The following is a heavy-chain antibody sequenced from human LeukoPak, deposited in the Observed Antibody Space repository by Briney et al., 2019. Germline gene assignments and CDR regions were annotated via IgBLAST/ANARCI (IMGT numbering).Heavy chain of an antibody. CDR2: VSYDGSDK. CDR3: ARDSRGPDY. D-gene: IGHD3-22*01. Sequence: GRSLRLSCAASGFTFSNYDMYWVRQAPGRGLDWVAVVSYDGSDKYYADSVKGRFTISRDNSKNTLYLQITGLRVEDMAVYYCARDSRGPDYWGQGALVTVSS. V-gene: IGHV3-33*05. CDR1: GFTFSNYD. J-gene: IGHJ4*02.